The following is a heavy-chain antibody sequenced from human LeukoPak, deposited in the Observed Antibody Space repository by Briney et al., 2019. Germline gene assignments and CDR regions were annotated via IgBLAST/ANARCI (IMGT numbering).Heavy chain of an antibody. V-gene: IGHV3-66*01. CDR2: TYTGSNGNT. CDR1: GLIFDANY. J-gene: IGHJ5*02. CDR3: ARTHSDAPNWFDP. Sequence: GGSLRLSCAGSGLIFDANYISWVRQAPGKGLEWVSITYTGSNGNTYYANFVKGRFTMSRDSSKNTLFLEMNSLTAEDTAVYYCARTHSDAPNWFDPWGQGTLVTVSS. D-gene: IGHD2-21*02.